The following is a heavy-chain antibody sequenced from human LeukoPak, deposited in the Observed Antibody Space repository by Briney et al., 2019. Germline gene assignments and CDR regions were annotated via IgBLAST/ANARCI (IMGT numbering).Heavy chain of an antibody. J-gene: IGHJ4*02. CDR1: GFTFGDYA. CDR3: TRDCDSSGYYY. Sequence: GGSLRLSCTASGFTFGDYAMSWVRQAPGKGLEWVGFIRSKAYGGTTEYAASVKGRFTISRDDSKSIAYLQMNSLKTEDTAVYYCTRDCDSSGYYYWGQGTLVTVSS. V-gene: IGHV3-49*04. D-gene: IGHD3-22*01. CDR2: IRSKAYGGTT.